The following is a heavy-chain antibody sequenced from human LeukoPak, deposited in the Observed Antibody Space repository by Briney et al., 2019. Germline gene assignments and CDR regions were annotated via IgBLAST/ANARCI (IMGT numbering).Heavy chain of an antibody. D-gene: IGHD3-22*01. CDR3: ARDLQTPDSSGFTSIFGLRYYYGMDV. CDR2: INPNSGGT. J-gene: IGHJ6*02. V-gene: IGHV1-2*04. CDR1: GYTFTGYY. Sequence: ASVKVSCKASGYTFTGYYMHWVRQAPGQGLEWMGWINPNSGGTNYAQKFQGWVTMTRDTSISTAYMELSRLRSDDTAVYYCARDLQTPDSSGFTSIFGLRYYYGMDVWGQGTTVTVSS.